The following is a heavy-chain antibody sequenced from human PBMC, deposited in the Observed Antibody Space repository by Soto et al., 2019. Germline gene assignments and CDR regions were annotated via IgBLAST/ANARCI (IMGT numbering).Heavy chain of an antibody. Sequence: QVQLVESGGGVVQPGRSLRLSCAASGFTFSSYAMHWVRQAPGKGLEWVAVISYDGSNKYYADSVKGRFTISRDNSKNTRYRQMNSLRAEDTAVYYCARARPPGAVKGYFDYWGQGTLVTVSS. J-gene: IGHJ4*02. V-gene: IGHV3-30-3*01. D-gene: IGHD7-27*01. CDR3: ARARPPGAVKGYFDY. CDR1: GFTFSSYA. CDR2: ISYDGSNK.